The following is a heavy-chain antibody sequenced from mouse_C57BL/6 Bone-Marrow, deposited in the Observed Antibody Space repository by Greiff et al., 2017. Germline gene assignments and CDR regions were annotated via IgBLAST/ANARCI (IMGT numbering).Heavy chain of an antibody. Sequence: DVMLVESGGGLVKPGGSLKLSCAASGFTFSDYGMHWVRQAPEKGLEWVAYISSGSSTIYYADTVKGRFTISRDNAKNTLFLQMTSLRSEDTAMYYCASKNDGYYGDAMDYWGQGTSVTVSS. CDR1: GFTFSDYG. J-gene: IGHJ4*01. CDR2: ISSGSSTI. D-gene: IGHD2-3*01. CDR3: ASKNDGYYGDAMDY. V-gene: IGHV5-17*01.